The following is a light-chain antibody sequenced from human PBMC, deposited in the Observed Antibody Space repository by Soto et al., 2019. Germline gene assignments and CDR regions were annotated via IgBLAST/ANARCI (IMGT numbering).Light chain of an antibody. J-gene: IGLJ2*01. CDR2: EVN. V-gene: IGLV2-14*01. CDR1: SSDVGTYDF. Sequence: QSALTQPASVTGSPGQSISITRTGSSSDVGTYDFVSWYQQHPGKATKLMIYEVNNRPSGVSDLFSGSKSGNTASLTISGLQAEDEADYYCNSHTTNRSLVFGGGTKVTVL. CDR3: NSHTTNRSLV.